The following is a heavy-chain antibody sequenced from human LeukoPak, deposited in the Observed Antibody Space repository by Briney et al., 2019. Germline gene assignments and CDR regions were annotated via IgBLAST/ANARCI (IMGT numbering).Heavy chain of an antibody. V-gene: IGHV4-59*01. Sequence: SETQSLTCTVSGGSISSYSWSWIRQPPGKGLEWIGYTHYSGSTNYNPSLKSRVTISVDTSKDQFSLKVNSVTAADTAVYYCARCGTNNRGCHYMDDWGNGTTVTVSS. CDR3: ARCGTNNRGCHYMDD. J-gene: IGHJ6*03. CDR1: GGSISSYS. CDR2: THYSGST. D-gene: IGHD2/OR15-2a*01.